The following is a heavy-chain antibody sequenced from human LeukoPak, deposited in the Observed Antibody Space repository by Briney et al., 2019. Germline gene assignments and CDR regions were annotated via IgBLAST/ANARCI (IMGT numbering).Heavy chain of an antibody. Sequence: ASVKVSCKASGYTFTGHHMHWVRQAPGQGPEWMGIIYGSDGSTRYAQKFQGRVTMTGDTSTTTVYMELSRLRSEDTAVYYCAREGYGSTKYFDYWGQGNLVNVSS. D-gene: IGHD2-2*01. CDR2: IYGSDGST. V-gene: IGHV1-46*01. CDR1: GYTFTGHH. CDR3: AREGYGSTKYFDY. J-gene: IGHJ4*02.